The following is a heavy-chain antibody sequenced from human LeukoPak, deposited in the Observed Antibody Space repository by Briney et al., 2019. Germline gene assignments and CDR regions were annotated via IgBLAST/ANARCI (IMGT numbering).Heavy chain of an antibody. J-gene: IGHJ4*02. Sequence: GGSLRLSCAASGFTFSSYSMNWVRQAPGKGLEWVSVIYSGGSTYYADSVKGRFTISRDNSKNTLYLQMNSLRAEDTAVYYCARAGDYGLYFDYWGQGTLVTVSS. CDR1: GFTFSSYS. CDR2: IYSGGST. V-gene: IGHV3-66*01. D-gene: IGHD3-10*01. CDR3: ARAGDYGLYFDY.